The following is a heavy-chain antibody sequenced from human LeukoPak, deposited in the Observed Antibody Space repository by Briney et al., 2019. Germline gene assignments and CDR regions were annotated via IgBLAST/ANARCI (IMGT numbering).Heavy chain of an antibody. CDR2: IYYSGST. J-gene: IGHJ3*02. V-gene: IGHV4-31*02. Sequence: LRLSCAASGFTFSDYYMSWIRQHPGKGLEWIGYIYYSGSTYYNPSLKSRVTISVDTSKNQFSLKLSSVTAADTAVYYCARDNRGWWELRRNDAFDIWGQGTMVTVSS. CDR3: ARDNRGWWELRRNDAFDI. CDR1: GFTFSDYY. D-gene: IGHD1-26*01.